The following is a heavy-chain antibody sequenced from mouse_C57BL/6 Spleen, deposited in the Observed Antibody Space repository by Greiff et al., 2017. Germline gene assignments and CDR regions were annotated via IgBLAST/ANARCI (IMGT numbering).Heavy chain of an antibody. CDR3: ARRALYYYGSSYGYFDV. CDR2: INSDGGST. Sequence: DVKLVESGGGLVQPGESLKLSCESNEYEFPSHDMSWVRKTPEKRLELVAAINSDGGSTYYPDTMERRFIISRDNTKKTLSLQMSSLRSEDTALYYCARRALYYYGSSYGYFDVWGTGTTVTVSS. J-gene: IGHJ1*03. V-gene: IGHV5-2*03. D-gene: IGHD1-1*01. CDR1: EYEFPSHD.